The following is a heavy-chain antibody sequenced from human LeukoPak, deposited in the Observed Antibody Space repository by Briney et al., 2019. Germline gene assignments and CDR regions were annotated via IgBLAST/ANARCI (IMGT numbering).Heavy chain of an antibody. V-gene: IGHV1-8*03. Sequence: GASVKVSCKASGYTFTSYDINWVRQATGQGLEWMGWMNPNSGNTGYAQKFQGRVTITRNTSISTAYMELSSLRSEDTAVYYCARDYSSEWFGEAYYFDYWGQGTLVTVSS. CDR2: MNPNSGNT. J-gene: IGHJ4*02. D-gene: IGHD3-10*01. CDR3: ARDYSSEWFGEAYYFDY. CDR1: GYTFTSYD.